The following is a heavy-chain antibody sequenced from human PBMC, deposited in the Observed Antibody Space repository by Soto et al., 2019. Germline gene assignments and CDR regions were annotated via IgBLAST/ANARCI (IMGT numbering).Heavy chain of an antibody. D-gene: IGHD2-2*02. J-gene: IGHJ6*03. CDR1: GGSFSGYY. Sequence: SSETLSLTCAVYGGSFSGYYWSWIRQPPGKGLEWIGEINHSGSTNYNPSLKSRVTISVDTSKNQFSLKLSSVTAADTAVYYCARAQTYCSSASCYMGLYYYYMDVWGKGTTVTVSS. V-gene: IGHV4-34*01. CDR3: ARAQTYCSSASCYMGLYYYYMDV. CDR2: INHSGST.